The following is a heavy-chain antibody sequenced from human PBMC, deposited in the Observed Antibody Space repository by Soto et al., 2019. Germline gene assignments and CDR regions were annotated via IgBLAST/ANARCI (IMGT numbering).Heavy chain of an antibody. V-gene: IGHV3-33*01. J-gene: IGHJ4*02. CDR1: GGIFLGNG. Sequence: QEQLVESGGGVVQPGTSLRLSCAVPGGIFLGNGLPWVRQAPGKGLEGVAIIRFDGSNEEYADSVKGRFTISRDNSKNTLYLQMNTLGAEDTAVYYCARDGIGGTVFRGYLDYWGRGTVVTVSS. CDR2: IRFDGSNE. CDR3: ARDGIGGTVFRGYLDY. D-gene: IGHD1-7*01.